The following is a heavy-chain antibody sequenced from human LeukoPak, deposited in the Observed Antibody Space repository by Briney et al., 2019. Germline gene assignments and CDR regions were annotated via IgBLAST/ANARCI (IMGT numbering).Heavy chain of an antibody. V-gene: IGHV4-4*07. CDR3: ARDLDYIRHLYYYMDV. CDR2: IYTSGST. D-gene: IGHD4-11*01. J-gene: IGHJ6*02. Sequence: PSETLSLTRTVSGGSISSYYWSWLRQPAGKGLEWLGRIYTSGSTNYNPSLKSRVTMSVDTSKNQFSLKLSSGAAADTAVYYCARDLDYIRHLYYYMDVGGQGTTVSVSS. CDR1: GGSISSYY.